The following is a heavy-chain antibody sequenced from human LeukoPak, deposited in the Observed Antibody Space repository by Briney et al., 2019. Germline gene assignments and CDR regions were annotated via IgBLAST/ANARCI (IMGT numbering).Heavy chain of an antibody. Sequence: GASVKVSCKASGYTFNNYGISWVRQAPGQGLEWMGWISAHNGNTNYAQKVQGRVTMTTDTSTSTAYMDLRSLRSGDTAVYYCARVVPEHDSSGDHFKNYAMDVWGQGTTVTVSS. CDR2: ISAHNGNT. V-gene: IGHV1-18*01. CDR1: GYTFNNYG. D-gene: IGHD3-22*01. J-gene: IGHJ6*02. CDR3: ARVVPEHDSSGDHFKNYAMDV.